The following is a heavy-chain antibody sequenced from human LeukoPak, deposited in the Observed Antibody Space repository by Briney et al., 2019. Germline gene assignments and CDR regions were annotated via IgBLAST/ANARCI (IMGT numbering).Heavy chain of an antibody. CDR1: GFVFTIYT. Sequence: GGSLRLSCSASGFVFTIYTMYWVRQAPGKGPEYVSTISGSGNGFSIYYADSVKGRFTFSRDNSKNIVYLQMNGLRSEDTAVYYCVKDFGRVRGTPDSWGQGTLVTVSS. D-gene: IGHD3-16*01. V-gene: IGHV3-64D*06. CDR3: VKDFGRVRGTPDS. J-gene: IGHJ4*02. CDR2: ISGSGNGFSI.